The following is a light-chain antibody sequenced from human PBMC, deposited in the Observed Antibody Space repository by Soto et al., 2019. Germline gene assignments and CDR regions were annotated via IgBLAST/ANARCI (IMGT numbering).Light chain of an antibody. CDR1: QSVLYNSNNKNY. Sequence: DIVMTQSPDSLAVSLGERATINCKSSQSVLYNSNNKNYLAWYQHKPGQPPKLLIYWASTRESGVPDRVSGSGSGTDFTLTISSLQAEDVAVYYCQQYYCTPPEFGQGTKVEIK. J-gene: IGKJ1*01. CDR2: WAS. CDR3: QQYYCTPPE. V-gene: IGKV4-1*01.